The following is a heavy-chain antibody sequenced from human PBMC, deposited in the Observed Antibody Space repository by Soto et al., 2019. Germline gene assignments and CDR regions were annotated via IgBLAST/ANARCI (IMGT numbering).Heavy chain of an antibody. J-gene: IGHJ4*02. V-gene: IGHV1-18*01. CDR3: ARDPPPPDY. CDR1: GYTFASYA. CDR2: ISAYNGNT. Sequence: QVQLVQSVAEVKKPGASVKVSYKASGYTFASYAISWMRQAPGQGLEWMGWISAYNGNTNYAQKLQGRVTMTTATSTSTAYMELRRLTSDDTAVYYCARDPPPPDYWGQGTLVTVSS.